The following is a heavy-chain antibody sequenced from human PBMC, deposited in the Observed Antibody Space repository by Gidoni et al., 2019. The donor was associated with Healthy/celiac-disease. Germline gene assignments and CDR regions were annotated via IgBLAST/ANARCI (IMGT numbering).Heavy chain of an antibody. CDR2: IYYSGST. CDR1: VGSISSSSYY. CDR3: ARTYYDILTGYVDY. Sequence: QLQLQESGPGLVKPSATLSLTCTVSVGSISSSSYYWGWIRQPPGKGLEWIGSIYYSGSTYYNPSLKSRVTRSVDTSKNQFSLKLSSVTAADTAVYYCARTYYDILTGYVDYWGQGTLVTVSS. V-gene: IGHV4-39*01. D-gene: IGHD3-9*01. J-gene: IGHJ4*02.